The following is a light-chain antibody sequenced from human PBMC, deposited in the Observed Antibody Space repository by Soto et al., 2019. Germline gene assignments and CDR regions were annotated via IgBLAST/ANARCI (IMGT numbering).Light chain of an antibody. CDR3: RQYGRAFRT. J-gene: IGKJ1*01. CDR2: GAS. CDR1: LSVGGDS. V-gene: IGKV3-20*01. Sequence: EIVLTQSPGTLSLSPGDRATLSCRASLSVGGDSLAWYQQKPGQAPRLLIYGASSRVPGIPDRFSGSGSGTDFTLTISRMEPGDFAMYYCRQYGRAFRTFGQGTKVEI.